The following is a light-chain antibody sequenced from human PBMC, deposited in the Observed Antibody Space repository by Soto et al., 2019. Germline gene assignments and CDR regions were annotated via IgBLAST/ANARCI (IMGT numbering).Light chain of an antibody. CDR2: AAS. CDR1: QGISSC. Sequence: DIQMTQSPSSLSASVGDRVTITCRASQGISSCLAWYQQKPGKVPKLLIYAASTLQSGVPSRFSGSGSGTDFTLTISSLQPEDVATYYCQQYNSAPWTFGQGTKVEIK. V-gene: IGKV1-27*01. J-gene: IGKJ1*01. CDR3: QQYNSAPWT.